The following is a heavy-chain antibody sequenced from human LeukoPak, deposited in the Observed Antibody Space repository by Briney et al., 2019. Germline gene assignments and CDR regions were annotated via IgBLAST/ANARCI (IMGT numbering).Heavy chain of an antibody. CDR2: IYPRDSDT. V-gene: IGHV5-51*01. D-gene: IGHD3-10*01. CDR3: ARQPSMVRGIIALDY. Sequence: GESLKISCKGSGYTFTIYWIGWVRQMPGKGLEWMGIIYPRDSDTRYSPSFQGQVTISADKSISTAYLQWITLKASDTAMYYCARQPSMVRGIIALDYWGQGTLVTVSS. J-gene: IGHJ4*02. CDR1: GYTFTIYW.